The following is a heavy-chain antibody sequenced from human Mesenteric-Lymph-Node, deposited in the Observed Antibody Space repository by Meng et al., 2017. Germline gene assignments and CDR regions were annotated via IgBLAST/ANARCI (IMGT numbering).Heavy chain of an antibody. J-gene: IGHJ4*02. Sequence: VRLAEAGPGLVKASGALSLTCAVSGGSISSSNWWSWVRQPPGKGLEWIGEIYHSGSTNYNPSLKSRVTISVDKSKNQFSLKLSSVTAADTAVYYCASGRKYCSSTSCYGQFDYWGQGTLVTVSS. V-gene: IGHV4-4*02. D-gene: IGHD2-2*01. CDR3: ASGRKYCSSTSCYGQFDY. CDR1: GGSISSSNW. CDR2: IYHSGST.